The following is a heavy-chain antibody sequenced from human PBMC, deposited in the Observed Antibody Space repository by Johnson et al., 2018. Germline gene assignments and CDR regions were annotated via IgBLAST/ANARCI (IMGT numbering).Heavy chain of an antibody. CDR3: NENPLLGI. D-gene: IGHD1-14*01. CDR2: IKSKNEGGTT. Sequence: VQLVESGGGLVNPGGSLRLSCAASGFTFSDAWMNWVRQAPGKGLEWVGRIKSKNEGGTTDYAAPVKGKVTISRDDSKNTRYLQMNSLKTEDTAVYYCNENPLLGIWGQGTMVTVSS. CDR1: GFTFSDAW. J-gene: IGHJ3*02. V-gene: IGHV3-15*07.